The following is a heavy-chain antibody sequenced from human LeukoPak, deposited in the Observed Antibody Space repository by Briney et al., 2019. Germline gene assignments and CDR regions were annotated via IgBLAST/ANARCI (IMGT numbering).Heavy chain of an antibody. CDR1: GFTFSSHW. J-gene: IGHJ4*02. D-gene: IGHD2-15*01. Sequence: PGGSLRLSCAASGFTFSSHWMHWVRQTPGKGLVWVSRINTDESKINHADSVKGRFTISRDNAKNMLYLQMNSLRAEDTAVYYCARGGLFKYFFDYWGQGTRVTVSS. CDR3: ARGGLFKYFFDY. V-gene: IGHV3-74*01. CDR2: INTDESKI.